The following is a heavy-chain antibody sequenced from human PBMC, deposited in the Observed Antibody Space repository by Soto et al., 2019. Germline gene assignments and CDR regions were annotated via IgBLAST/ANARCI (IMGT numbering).Heavy chain of an antibody. CDR3: ARDKRPAYYDFWSGYSPLDY. J-gene: IGHJ4*02. Sequence: QVQLVQSGAEVKKPGASVKVSCKASGYTFTGYYMHWVRQAPGQGLEWMGWINPNSGGTNYAQKVQGWVTMTRDTSISTAYMELSRLRSDDTAVYYCARDKRPAYYDFWSGYSPLDYWGQGTLVTVSS. CDR1: GYTFTGYY. D-gene: IGHD3-3*01. V-gene: IGHV1-2*04. CDR2: INPNSGGT.